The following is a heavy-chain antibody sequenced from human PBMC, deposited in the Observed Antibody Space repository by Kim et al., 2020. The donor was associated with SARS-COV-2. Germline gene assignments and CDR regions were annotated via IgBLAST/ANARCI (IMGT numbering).Heavy chain of an antibody. D-gene: IGHD2-2*01. CDR1: GGSFSGYY. V-gene: IGHV4-34*01. J-gene: IGHJ4*02. CDR2: INHSGST. Sequence: SETLSLTCAVYGGSFSGYYWSWIRQPPGKGLEWIGEINHSGSTNYNPSLKSRVTISVDTSKNQFSLKLSSVTAADTAVYYCARGAYCSSTSCLYYFDYWGQGTLVTVSS. CDR3: ARGAYCSSTSCLYYFDY.